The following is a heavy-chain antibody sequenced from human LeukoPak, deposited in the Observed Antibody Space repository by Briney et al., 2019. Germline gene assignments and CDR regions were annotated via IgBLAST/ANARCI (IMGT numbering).Heavy chain of an antibody. CDR3: ARDHLPGSDIVVVPAAVDY. CDR1: GFTFSSYG. V-gene: IGHV3-30*03. J-gene: IGHJ4*02. Sequence: GGSLRLSCAASGFTFSSYGMHWVLQAPGKGLEWVAVISYDGSNKYYADSVKGRFTISRDNSKNTLYLQMNSLRAEDTAVYYCARDHLPGSDIVVVPAAVDYWGQGTLVTVSS. D-gene: IGHD2-2*01. CDR2: ISYDGSNK.